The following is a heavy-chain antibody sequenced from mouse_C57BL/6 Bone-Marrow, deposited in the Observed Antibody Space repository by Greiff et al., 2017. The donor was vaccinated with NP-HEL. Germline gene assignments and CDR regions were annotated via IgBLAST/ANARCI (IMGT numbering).Heavy chain of an antibody. D-gene: IGHD3-2*02. CDR3: AKTAQVPFAY. CDR2: IHPNSGST. Sequence: QVQLQQPGAELVKPGASVKLSCKASGYTFTSYWMHWVKQRRGQGLEWIGMIHPNSGSTNYNEKFKSKATLTVDKSSSTAYMQLSSLTSEDSAVDYCAKTAQVPFAYWGQGTLVTVSA. J-gene: IGHJ3*01. CDR1: GYTFTSYW. V-gene: IGHV1-64*01.